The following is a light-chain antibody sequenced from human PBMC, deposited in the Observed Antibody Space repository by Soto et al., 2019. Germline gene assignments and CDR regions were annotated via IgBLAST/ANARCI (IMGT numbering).Light chain of an antibody. CDR2: AAS. CDR1: QRIGGY. CDR3: QQSYTAPWT. Sequence: DLQVTQSPSSLSAYVGDRVTITCRASQRIGGYLNWFQQRPGKAPNLMIYAASTLQSGVPSRFSGSASGTDFTLTISSLQPEDFATYYCQQSYTAPWTFGQGTKVEIK. V-gene: IGKV1-39*01. J-gene: IGKJ1*01.